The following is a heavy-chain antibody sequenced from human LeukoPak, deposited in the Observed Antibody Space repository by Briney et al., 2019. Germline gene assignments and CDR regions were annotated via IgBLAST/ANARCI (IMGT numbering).Heavy chain of an antibody. D-gene: IGHD3-22*01. CDR2: INPNSGGT. Sequence: ASVKVSCKASGYTFTGYYMHWVRQAPGQGLEWMGRINPNSGGTNYAQKFQGRVTMTRDTSISTAYMELSRLRSDDTAVYYCARAPNYYDSSGYYSGDDYWGQGTLVTVSS. V-gene: IGHV1-2*06. CDR3: ARAPNYYDSSGYYSGDDY. J-gene: IGHJ4*02. CDR1: GYTFTGYY.